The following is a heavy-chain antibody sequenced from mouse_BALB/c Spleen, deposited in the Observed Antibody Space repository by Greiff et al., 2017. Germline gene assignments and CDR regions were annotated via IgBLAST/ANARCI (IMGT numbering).Heavy chain of an antibody. V-gene: IGHV1S81*02. J-gene: IGHJ4*01. CDR1: GYTFTSYW. D-gene: IGHD2-14*01. Sequence: VQLQQPGAELVKPGASVKLSCKASGYTFTSYWMHWVKQRPGQGLEWIGEINPSNGRTNYNEKFKSKATLTVDKSSSTAYMQLSSLTSEDSAVYYCARKSYYRYDGAMDYWGQGTSVTVSS. CDR2: INPSNGRT. CDR3: ARKSYYRYDGAMDY.